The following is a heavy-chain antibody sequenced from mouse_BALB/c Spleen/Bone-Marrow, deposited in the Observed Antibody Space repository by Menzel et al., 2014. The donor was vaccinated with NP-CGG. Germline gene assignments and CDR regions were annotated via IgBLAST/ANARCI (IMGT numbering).Heavy chain of an antibody. V-gene: IGHV5-6-2*01. CDR3: ARQRAGTFLDL. CDR1: GFTFSSYY. CDR2: INNNGGST. Sequence: DVKLVESGGGLVKLGGSLKLSCAASGFTFSSYYMSWVRQTPEKRLELVAAINNNGGSTYYPDTVKGRFTISRDTAKNTLYLKMSSLKSEDTALYYCARQRAGTFLDLWGQGTTLADAS. J-gene: IGHJ2*01. D-gene: IGHD3-3*01.